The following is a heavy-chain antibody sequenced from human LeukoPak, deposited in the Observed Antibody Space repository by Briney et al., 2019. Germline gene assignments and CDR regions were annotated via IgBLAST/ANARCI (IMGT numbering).Heavy chain of an antibody. J-gene: IGHJ3*02. CDR3: ARPKRWFSDAFDI. CDR2: IYYNGST. CDR1: GISISSQY. Sequence: SSETLSLTCTVSGISISSQYWSWIRQPPGEGLECIGHIYYNGSTNYNPSLKSRLTISVDMSRNQFYLQLNSVTAADTAVYYCARPKRWFSDAFDIWGQGTMVTVSS. D-gene: IGHD5-24*01. V-gene: IGHV4-59*11.